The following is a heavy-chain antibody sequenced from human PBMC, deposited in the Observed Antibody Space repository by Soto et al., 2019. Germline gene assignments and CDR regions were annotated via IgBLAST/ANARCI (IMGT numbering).Heavy chain of an antibody. V-gene: IGHV4-30-4*01. CDR3: ARGRYYDSSGYYGY. D-gene: IGHD3-22*01. Sequence: PSETLSLTCTVSGGSISSGDYYWSWIRQPPGKGLEWIGYIYYSGSTYHNPSLKSRATISVDTSKNQFSLKLSSVAAADTAVYYCARGRYYDSSGYYGYWGQGTLVTVSS. CDR2: IYYSGST. CDR1: GGSISSGDYY. J-gene: IGHJ4*02.